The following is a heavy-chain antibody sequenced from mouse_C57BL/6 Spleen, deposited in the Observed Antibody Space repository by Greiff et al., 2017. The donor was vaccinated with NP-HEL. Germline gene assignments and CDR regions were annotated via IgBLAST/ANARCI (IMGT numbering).Heavy chain of an antibody. CDR2: ISSGSSTI. J-gene: IGHJ4*01. V-gene: IGHV5-17*01. CDR3: AREGDYNYAMDY. Sequence: EVNVVESGGGLVKPGGSLKLSCAASGFTFSDYGMHWVRQAPETGLEWVAYISSGSSTIYYADTVKGRFTISRDNAKNTLFLQMTSLRSEDTAMYYCAREGDYNYAMDYWGQGTSVTVSS. CDR1: GFTFSDYG. D-gene: IGHD2-13*01.